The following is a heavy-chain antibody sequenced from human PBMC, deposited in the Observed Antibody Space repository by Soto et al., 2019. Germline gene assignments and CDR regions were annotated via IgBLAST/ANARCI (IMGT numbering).Heavy chain of an antibody. CDR3: ARDRRIRHDFWSGYSYYFDY. D-gene: IGHD3-3*01. J-gene: IGHJ4*02. Sequence: ASVKVSCKASGYTFTSYGISWVRQAPGQGLEWMGWISAYNGNTNYAQKLQGRVTMTTDTSTSTAYMELRSLRSDDTAVYYCARDRRIRHDFWSGYSYYFDYWGQGTLVTVSS. CDR2: ISAYNGNT. V-gene: IGHV1-18*01. CDR1: GYTFTSYG.